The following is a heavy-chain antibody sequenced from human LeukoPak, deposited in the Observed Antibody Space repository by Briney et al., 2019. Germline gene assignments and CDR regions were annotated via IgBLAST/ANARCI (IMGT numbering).Heavy chain of an antibody. CDR2: IRYDGSNK. V-gene: IGHV3-30*02. CDR1: GFTFNSYG. D-gene: IGHD4-17*01. CDR3: AKDSRDYGYSLHY. Sequence: GGSLRLSCAASGFTFNSYGMHWVRQAPGKGLEWVAFIRYDGSNKYYADSVKGRFTISRDNSKNTLYLQMNSLRAEDTAVYYCAKDSRDYGYSLHYWGQGTLVTVSS. J-gene: IGHJ4*02.